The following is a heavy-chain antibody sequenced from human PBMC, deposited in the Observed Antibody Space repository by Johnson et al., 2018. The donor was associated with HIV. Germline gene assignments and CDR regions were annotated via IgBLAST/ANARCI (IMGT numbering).Heavy chain of an antibody. Sequence: QVLLVESGGGVVQPGKSLRLSCAASGFTFRSSAMHWVRQAPGQGLQWVALISYDGSNKYYADSVKGRFTISRDNSKNTLYLQMNSLRAEDTAVYYCARVSSMIVVLITAGGFDIWGQGIMVTVSS. J-gene: IGHJ3*02. D-gene: IGHD3-22*01. V-gene: IGHV3-30-3*01. CDR3: ARVSSMIVVLITAGGFDI. CDR1: GFTFRSSA. CDR2: ISYDGSNK.